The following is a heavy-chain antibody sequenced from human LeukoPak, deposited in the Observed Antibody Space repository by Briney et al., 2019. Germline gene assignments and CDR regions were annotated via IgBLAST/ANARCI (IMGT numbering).Heavy chain of an antibody. V-gene: IGHV1-18*01. CDR3: ARSGSIAARPWFDP. CDR2: ISAYNGNT. CDR1: GYTFTSYG. Sequence: GASVKVSCKAAGYTFTSYGISWVRQAPGQGLEWMGWISAYNGNTNYAQKLQGRVTMTTDTSTSTAYMELRSLRSDDTAVYYCARSGSIAARPWFDPWGQGTLLTVSS. J-gene: IGHJ5*02. D-gene: IGHD6-6*01.